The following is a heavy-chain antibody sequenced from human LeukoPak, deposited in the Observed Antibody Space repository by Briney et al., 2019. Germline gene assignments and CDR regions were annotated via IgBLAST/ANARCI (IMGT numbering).Heavy chain of an antibody. CDR1: GGSFSGYY. CDR2: INHSGST. V-gene: IGHV4-34*01. D-gene: IGHD3-3*01. CDR3: ARGLYDFWSGFYMDV. Sequence: TSETLSLTCAVYGGSFSGYYWSWIRQPPGKGLEWIGEINHSGSTNYNPSLKSRVTISVDTSKNQFSLKLSSVTAADTAVYYCARGLYDFWSGFYMDVWGKGTTVTVSS. J-gene: IGHJ6*03.